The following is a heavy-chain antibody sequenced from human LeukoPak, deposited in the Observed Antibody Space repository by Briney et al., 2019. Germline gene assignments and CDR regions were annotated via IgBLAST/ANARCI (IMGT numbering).Heavy chain of an antibody. CDR3: AKGGYSIGWTFDY. CDR1: GFTFSSYG. Sequence: TGGSLRLSCAASGFTFSSYGMHWVRQAPGKGLEWVAVISYDGSNKYYADSVKGRFTISRDNSKNTLYLQMNSLRAEDTAVYYCAKGGYSIGWTFDYWGQGTLVTVSS. J-gene: IGHJ4*02. CDR2: ISYDGSNK. V-gene: IGHV3-30*18. D-gene: IGHD6-19*01.